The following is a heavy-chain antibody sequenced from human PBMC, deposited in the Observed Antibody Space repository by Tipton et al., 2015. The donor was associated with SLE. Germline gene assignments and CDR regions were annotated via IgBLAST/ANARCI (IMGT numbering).Heavy chain of an antibody. CDR1: GFTFSSDE. V-gene: IGHV3-48*03. J-gene: IGHJ4*02. CDR3: ARPATGN. CDR2: ISNSGNTV. D-gene: IGHD1-14*01. Sequence: SLRLSCAASGFTFSSDEMNWVRQAPGKGLEWVSYISNSGNTVYYADSVKGRFTISRDNAKNSLFLQMNSLRAEDTAVYYRARPATGNWGQGTLVTVSS.